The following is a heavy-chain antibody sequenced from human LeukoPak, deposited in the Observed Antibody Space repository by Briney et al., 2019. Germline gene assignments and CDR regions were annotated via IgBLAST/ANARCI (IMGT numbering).Heavy chain of an antibody. V-gene: IGHV3-23*01. CDR3: AKGQFEEIDP. D-gene: IGHD5-24*01. J-gene: IGHJ5*02. Sequence: PGGSLRLSCAASGFTVSSNYMSWVRQAPGKGLEWVSSISGSGGSTYYADFVKGRFTISRDNSKNTLYLQLNSLRAEDTAVYYCAKGQFEEIDPWGQGTLVTVSS. CDR1: GFTVSSNY. CDR2: ISGSGGST.